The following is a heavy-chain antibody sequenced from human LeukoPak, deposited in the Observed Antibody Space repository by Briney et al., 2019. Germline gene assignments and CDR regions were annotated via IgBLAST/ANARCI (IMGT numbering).Heavy chain of an antibody. CDR2: ISSSSTYI. Sequence: GGSLRLSCAASGFAFSTYSMNWVRQDPGKGAEWVSSISSSSTYIYYADSVKGRVTISRDNAKNSLYLQMNSLRAEDTAVYYCARVLSGCETTRCELDYWGQGTLVTVSS. D-gene: IGHD1-26*01. CDR3: ARVLSGCETTRCELDY. CDR1: GFAFSTYS. J-gene: IGHJ4*02. V-gene: IGHV3-21*01.